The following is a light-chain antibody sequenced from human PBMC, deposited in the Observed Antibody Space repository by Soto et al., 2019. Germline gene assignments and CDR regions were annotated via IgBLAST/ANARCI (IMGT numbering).Light chain of an antibody. CDR1: QSVGSIY. J-gene: IGKJ5*01. Sequence: SVLTQSPGTLSLSPWEGATLSCRASQSVGSIYLAWYQQKPGQAPRLLIYGASSRATGIPDRFSGSGSGTDFPLTISRLEPEDFAVYYCHQYGSSITFGQGTRLEIK. CDR3: HQYGSSIT. CDR2: GAS. V-gene: IGKV3-20*01.